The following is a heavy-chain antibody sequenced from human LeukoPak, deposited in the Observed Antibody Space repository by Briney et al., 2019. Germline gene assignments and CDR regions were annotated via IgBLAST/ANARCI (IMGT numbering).Heavy chain of an antibody. CDR3: TKDLRGLIAGIEN. Sequence: GGSLRLSCAAPGFTFSSCGMHWVRQAPGKGLEWVTFIRYDGSDKYYADSVRGRITISRDNSKNTLYLQMNSLRAEDTALYYCTKDLRGLIAGIENWGQGTLVTVSS. J-gene: IGHJ4*02. V-gene: IGHV3-30*02. CDR1: GFTFSSCG. CDR2: IRYDGSDK. D-gene: IGHD3-10*01.